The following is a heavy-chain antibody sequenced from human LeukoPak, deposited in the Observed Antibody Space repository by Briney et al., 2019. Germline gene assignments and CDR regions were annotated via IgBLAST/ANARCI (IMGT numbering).Heavy chain of an antibody. J-gene: IGHJ4*02. CDR3: ARDSDGYNWNDGFDY. V-gene: IGHV3-7*01. CDR2: IKQDGSEK. CDR1: GFTFSNYW. Sequence: GGSLRLSCAASGFTFSNYWMHWVRQAPGKGLEWVANIKQDGSEKYYVDSVKGRFTISRDNAKNSLYLQMNSLRAEDTAVYYCARDSDGYNWNDGFDYWGQGTLVTVSS. D-gene: IGHD1-1*01.